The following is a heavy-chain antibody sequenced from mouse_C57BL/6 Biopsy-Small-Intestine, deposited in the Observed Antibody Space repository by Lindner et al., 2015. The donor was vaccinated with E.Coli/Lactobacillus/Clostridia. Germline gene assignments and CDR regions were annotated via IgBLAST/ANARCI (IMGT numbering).Heavy chain of an antibody. Sequence: VQLQESGTKLMKPGASVKLSCKATGYTFTGYWIEWVKQRPGHGLEWIGEILPGNDGTNYNEKFRDKATFTADTSSNTAYIQLSSLTTEDSAIYYCARGGYWGQGTTLTVSS. V-gene: IGHV1-9*01. CDR2: ILPGNDGT. CDR3: ARGGY. J-gene: IGHJ2*01. CDR1: GYTFTGYW.